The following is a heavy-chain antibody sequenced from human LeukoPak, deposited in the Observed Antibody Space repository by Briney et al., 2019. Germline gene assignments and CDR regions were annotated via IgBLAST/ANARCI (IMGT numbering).Heavy chain of an antibody. V-gene: IGHV3-49*04. CDR1: GFNFGDYA. CDR3: ARGYYFDSSGFWDSDY. CDR2: IRSKTYGATT. D-gene: IGHD3-22*01. Sequence: GGSLRLSCATSGFNFGDYATNWVRQAPGKGLEWVGSIRSKTYGATTAYAASVKGRFTISSDDSKSTAYLQMISLRAEDTAVYYCARGYYFDSSGFWDSDYWGQGTVVTVSS. J-gene: IGHJ4*02.